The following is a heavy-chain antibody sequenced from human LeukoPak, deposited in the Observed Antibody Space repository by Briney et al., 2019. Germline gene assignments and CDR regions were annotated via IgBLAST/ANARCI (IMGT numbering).Heavy chain of an antibody. J-gene: IGHJ4*02. CDR1: GGSISSGGYY. CDR3: ARLLWSGYVVFDY. V-gene: IGHV4-31*03. D-gene: IGHD3-3*01. CDR2: IYYSGST. Sequence: SQTLSLTCTVSGGSISSGGYYWSWIRQHPGKGLEWIGYIYYSGSTYYNPSLKSRVTISVDTSKNQFSLKLSSVTAADTAVYYCARLLWSGYVVFDYWGQGTLVTVSS.